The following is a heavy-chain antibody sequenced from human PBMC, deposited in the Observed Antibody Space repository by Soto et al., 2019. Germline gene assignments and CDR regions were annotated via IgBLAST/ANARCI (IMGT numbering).Heavy chain of an antibody. CDR3: AREETAWPLAYGLDV. V-gene: IGHV3-21*01. Sequence: PGWSLRLSCAASGFTFSSYSMHWVRQAPGKGLEWVSSIGTRSDIYYADSVKGRFTISRDNAKNSLSLQMNSMTAEDTAVYYCAREETAWPLAYGLDVWGQGSTVTVS. CDR1: GFTFSSYS. J-gene: IGHJ6*02. CDR2: IGTRSDI. D-gene: IGHD2-21*02.